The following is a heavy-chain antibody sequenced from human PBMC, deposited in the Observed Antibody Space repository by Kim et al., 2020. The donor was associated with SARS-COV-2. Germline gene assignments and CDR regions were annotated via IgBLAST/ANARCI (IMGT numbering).Heavy chain of an antibody. Sequence: KGRFTISRENSKNTLYLQMNSLRAEDTAVYYCAKDHGIQLWYGLGYYFDYWGQGTLVTVSS. CDR3: AKDHGIQLWYGLGYYFDY. J-gene: IGHJ4*02. V-gene: IGHV3-30*02. D-gene: IGHD5-18*01.